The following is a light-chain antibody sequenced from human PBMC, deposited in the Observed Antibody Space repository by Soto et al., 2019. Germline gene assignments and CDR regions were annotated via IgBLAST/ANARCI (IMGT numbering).Light chain of an antibody. V-gene: IGKV1-5*01. CDR1: QSISSW. J-gene: IGKJ1*01. Sequence: EIQMIQSPDTLSASLGDRVTITCRASQSISSWLAWYQQKPGKAPKLLIYDASSLESGVPSRFSGSGSGTEFTLTISSLQPDDVATYYCQQYNSYSWTFGQGTKVDIK. CDR3: QQYNSYSWT. CDR2: DAS.